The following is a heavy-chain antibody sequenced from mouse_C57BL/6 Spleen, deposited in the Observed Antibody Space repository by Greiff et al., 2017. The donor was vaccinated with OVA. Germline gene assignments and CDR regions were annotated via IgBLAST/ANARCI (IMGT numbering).Heavy chain of an antibody. CDR3: ANGPFDY. CDR2: IHPSDSDT. D-gene: IGHD1-1*02. J-gene: IGHJ2*01. CDR1: GYTFTSYW. V-gene: IGHV1-74*01. Sequence: VQLQQPGAELVKPGASVKVSCKASGYTFTSYWMHWIGRIHPSDSDTNYNQKFKGKATLTVDKSSSTAYMQLSSLTSEDSAVYYCANGPFDYWGQGTTLTVSS.